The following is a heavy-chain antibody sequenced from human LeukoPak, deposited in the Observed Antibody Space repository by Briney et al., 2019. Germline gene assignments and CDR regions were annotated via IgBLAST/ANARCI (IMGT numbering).Heavy chain of an antibody. Sequence: GGSLRLSCAASGFTFSSYAMSWVRQAPGKGLEWVSGISGSGDSTYYADSVKGRFTISRDNSKNTLYLQMNSPRAEDTAVYYCAKDRQGYCSGGSCYPSRPLDYWGQGTLVTVSS. V-gene: IGHV3-23*01. CDR2: ISGSGDST. CDR1: GFTFSSYA. J-gene: IGHJ4*02. CDR3: AKDRQGYCSGGSCYPSRPLDY. D-gene: IGHD2-15*01.